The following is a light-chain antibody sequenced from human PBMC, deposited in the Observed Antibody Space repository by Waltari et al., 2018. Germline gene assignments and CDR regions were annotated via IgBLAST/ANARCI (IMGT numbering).Light chain of an antibody. CDR1: FSDVGRYDY. CDR3: TSYTSSTTTPYV. J-gene: IGLJ1*01. CDR2: DVT. Sequence: QSALTQPASVSGSPGQSLTLSCTGTFSDVGRYDYVSWYQQHPGKAPKLLIHDVTDRPSGVADRFSGSKSGNTASLTISGLQADDEADYYCTSYTSSTTTPYVFGTGTQVTV. V-gene: IGLV2-14*03.